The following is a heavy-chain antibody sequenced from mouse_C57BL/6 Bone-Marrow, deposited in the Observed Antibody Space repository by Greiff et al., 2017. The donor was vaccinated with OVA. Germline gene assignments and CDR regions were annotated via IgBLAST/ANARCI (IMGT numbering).Heavy chain of an antibody. V-gene: IGHV14-2*01. CDR3: ARADGYYEGFAY. Sequence: VQLQQPGAELVKPGASVKLSCTASGFTFTDYYMHWVKQRPEQGLEWIGRIDPEDGGTKYAPKFQGKATITADTSSNTAYLQLSSLTSEDTAVYYCARADGYYEGFAYWGQGTLVTVSA. CDR2: IDPEDGGT. D-gene: IGHD2-3*01. J-gene: IGHJ3*01. CDR1: GFTFTDYY.